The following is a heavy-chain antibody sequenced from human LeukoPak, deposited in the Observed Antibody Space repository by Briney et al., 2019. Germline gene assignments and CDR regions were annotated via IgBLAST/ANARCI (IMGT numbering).Heavy chain of an antibody. D-gene: IGHD6-6*01. CDR3: ARRARPGFDY. Sequence: PGGSLRLSCAASGFTFSSYAMHWVRQAPGKGLEWVAVISYDGSNKYYADSVKGRFTISRDNSKNTLYLQMNSLRAEDTAVYYCARRARPGFDYWAREPWSPSPQ. J-gene: IGHJ4*02. CDR1: GFTFSSYA. CDR2: ISYDGSNK. V-gene: IGHV3-30*04.